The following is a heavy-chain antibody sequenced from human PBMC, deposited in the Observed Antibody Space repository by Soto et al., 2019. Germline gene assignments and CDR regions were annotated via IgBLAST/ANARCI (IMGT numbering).Heavy chain of an antibody. CDR3: ARDRKPYCSSTSCQPRPMYNWFDP. CDR1: GFTFSSYA. CDR2: ISYDGSNK. V-gene: IGHV3-30-3*01. D-gene: IGHD2-2*01. Sequence: GGSLRLSCAASGFTFSSYAMHWVRQAPGKGLEWVAVISYDGSNKYYADSVKGRFTISRDNSKNTLYLQMNSLRAEDTAVYYCARDRKPYCSSTSCQPRPMYNWFDPWAQGTLVTVSS. J-gene: IGHJ5*02.